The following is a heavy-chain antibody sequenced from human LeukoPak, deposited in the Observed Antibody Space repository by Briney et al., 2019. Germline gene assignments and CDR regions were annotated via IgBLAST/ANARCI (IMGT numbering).Heavy chain of an antibody. V-gene: IGHV4-4*07. CDR2: IYTSGST. Sequence: PSETLSLTCTVSGGSISSYYWSWIRQPAAKGLEWIGRIYTSGSTNYNPSLKSRVTMSVDTSKNQFSLKLSFVTAADTAVYYCARDPVAAAGNDAFDIWGQGTMVTVSS. J-gene: IGHJ3*02. D-gene: IGHD6-13*01. CDR1: GGSISSYY. CDR3: ARDPVAAAGNDAFDI.